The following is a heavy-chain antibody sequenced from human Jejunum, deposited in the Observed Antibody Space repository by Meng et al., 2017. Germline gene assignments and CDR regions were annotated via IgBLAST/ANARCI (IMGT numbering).Heavy chain of an antibody. CDR1: GFTFSTYW. V-gene: IGHV3-74*01. D-gene: IGHD7-27*01. CDR2: ISGDGSSI. CDR3: TRGKGLGNVHGYFDD. Sequence: GESLKISCAASGFTFSTYWMHWVRQVPGKGLVWVSRISGDGSSITYAGSVKGRFTISRDNAKNTLYLQMNSLRADDTAVYYCTRGKGLGNVHGYFDDWGQGKLVNVAS. J-gene: IGHJ4*02.